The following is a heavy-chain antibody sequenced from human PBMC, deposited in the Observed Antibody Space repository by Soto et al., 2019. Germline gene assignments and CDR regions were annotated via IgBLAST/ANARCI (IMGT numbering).Heavy chain of an antibody. CDR3: ARGGGFRAVVAANFDY. CDR2: IYYSGST. V-gene: IGHV4-31*03. Sequence: QVQLQESGPGLVKPSQTLSLTCTVSGGSISSGGYYWSWIRQHPGKGLEWIGYIYYSGSTYYNPSLKSRVTISVDTSKNQFSLKLSSVTAADTAVYYCARGGGFRAVVAANFDYWGQGTLVTVSS. D-gene: IGHD2-15*01. CDR1: GGSISSGGYY. J-gene: IGHJ4*02.